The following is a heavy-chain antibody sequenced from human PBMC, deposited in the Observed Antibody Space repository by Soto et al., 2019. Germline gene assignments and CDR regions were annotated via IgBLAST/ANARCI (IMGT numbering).Heavy chain of an antibody. V-gene: IGHV4-39*01. CDR1: GGSISSSSYY. D-gene: IGHD3-3*01. CDR2: IYYSGST. Sequence: QLQLQESGPGLVKPSETLSLTCTVFGGSISSSSYYWGWIRQPPGKGLEWIGSIYYSGSTYYNPSLKSRVTISVDTSKNQFSLKLSSVTAADTAVYYCARTAYYDGVDYWGQGTLVTVSS. CDR3: ARTAYYDGVDY. J-gene: IGHJ4*02.